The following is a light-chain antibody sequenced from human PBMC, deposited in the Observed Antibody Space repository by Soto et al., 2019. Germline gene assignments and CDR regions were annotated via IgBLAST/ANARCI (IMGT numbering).Light chain of an antibody. CDR1: NIGSKS. CDR2: YDS. V-gene: IGLV3-21*04. Sequence: SYELTQPPSVSVAPGKTARITYGGNNIGSKSVHWYQQKPGQAPVLVIYYDSDRPSGIPERFSGSNSGNTATLTISRVEAGDEADYYCQVWDSSSDHGVFGGGTKVTVL. J-gene: IGLJ2*01. CDR3: QVWDSSSDHGV.